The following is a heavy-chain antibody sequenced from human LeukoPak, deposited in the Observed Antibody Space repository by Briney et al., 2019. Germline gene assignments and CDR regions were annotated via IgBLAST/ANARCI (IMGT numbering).Heavy chain of an antibody. D-gene: IGHD4-23*01. CDR3: AKDTGGNGAYFYAMDV. J-gene: IGHJ6*02. Sequence: PGRSLRLSCVGSGFAFHNYAMHWVRRPPGKGLEWVSAINWNSDTKVYADSVKGRFTISRDRARNSLYLQMDSLRPEDTALYYCAKDTGGNGAYFYAMDVWGQGTSVTVSS. CDR2: INWNSDTK. V-gene: IGHV3-9*01. CDR1: GFAFHNYA.